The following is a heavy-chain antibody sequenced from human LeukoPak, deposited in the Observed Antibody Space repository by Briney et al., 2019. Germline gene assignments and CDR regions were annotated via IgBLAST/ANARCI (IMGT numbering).Heavy chain of an antibody. J-gene: IGHJ4*02. CDR2: MKQDGSEK. V-gene: IGHV3-7*01. D-gene: IGHD5-24*01. CDR3: ARDRRDGYNVLDY. CDR1: GFTFSTYW. Sequence: GGSLRLSCAASGFTFSTYWMTWVRQAPGKGLEWVANMKQDGSEKYYVDSVKGRFTISRDNAKNSLYLEMNSLRAEDTAMFYCARDRRDGYNVLDYWGQGTLVTVSS.